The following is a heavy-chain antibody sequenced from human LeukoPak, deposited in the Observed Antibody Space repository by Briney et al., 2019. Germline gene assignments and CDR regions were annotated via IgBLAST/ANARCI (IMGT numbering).Heavy chain of an antibody. V-gene: IGHV3-66*01. D-gene: IGHD2-15*01. CDR2: IYGGGST. J-gene: IGHJ4*02. CDR1: GFTVSSNH. Sequence: PGGSLRLSCAASGFTVSSNHMSWVRQAPGKGLEWVSIIYGGGSTYYADSVKGRFTISRDNSKNTLYLQMNSLRAEDTAVYYCASIRVVVAVTRHFDNWGQGTLVTVSS. CDR3: ASIRVVVAVTRHFDN.